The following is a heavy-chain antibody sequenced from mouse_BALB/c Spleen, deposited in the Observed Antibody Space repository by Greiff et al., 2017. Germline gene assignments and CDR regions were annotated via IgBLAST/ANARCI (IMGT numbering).Heavy chain of an antibody. CDR2: IRLKSDNYAT. CDR3: TGGNYSWFAY. Sequence: EVKVEESGGGLVQPGGSMKLSCVASGFTFSSYWMSWVRQSPEKGLEWVAEIRLKSDNYATHYAESVKGKFTISRDDSKSRLYLQMNSLRAEDTGIYYCTGGNYSWFAYWGQGTLVTVSA. J-gene: IGHJ3*01. V-gene: IGHV6-6*02. CDR1: GFTFSSYW. D-gene: IGHD2-1*01.